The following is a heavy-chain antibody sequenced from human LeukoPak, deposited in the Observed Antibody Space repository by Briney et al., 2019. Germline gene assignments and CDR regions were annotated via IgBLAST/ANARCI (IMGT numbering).Heavy chain of an antibody. V-gene: IGHV1-3*01. CDR1: GYTFNTFG. CDR2: INAGNGNT. J-gene: IGHJ6*02. CDR3: ARDNPSTYFYYYGMDV. Sequence: ASVKVSCKASGYTFNTFGIIWVRQAPGQGLEWMGWINAGNGNTKYSQKFQGRVTITRDTSASTAYMELSSLRSEDTAVYYCARDNPSTYFYYYGMDVWGQGTTVTVSS. D-gene: IGHD2-21*01.